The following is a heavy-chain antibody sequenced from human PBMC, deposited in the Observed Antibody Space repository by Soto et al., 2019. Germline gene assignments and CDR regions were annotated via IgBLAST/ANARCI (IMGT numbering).Heavy chain of an antibody. CDR3: ARAAAGPNDY. Sequence: SETLSLTCAVYGGSFSGYYWSWIRQPPGKGLEWIGEINHSGSTNYNPSLKSRVTISVDTSKNQFSLKLSPVSAADTAVYYCARAAAGPNDYWGQGTLVTVSS. CDR2: INHSGST. V-gene: IGHV4-34*01. D-gene: IGHD6-13*01. CDR1: GGSFSGYY. J-gene: IGHJ4*02.